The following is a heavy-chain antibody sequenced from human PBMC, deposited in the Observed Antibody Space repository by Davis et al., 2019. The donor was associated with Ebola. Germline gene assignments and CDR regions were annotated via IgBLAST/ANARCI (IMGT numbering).Heavy chain of an antibody. D-gene: IGHD3-3*01. CDR3: ARRGPKYDFWSGYPPWFDP. J-gene: IGHJ5*02. CDR1: GGSISSYY. CDR2: IYYSGST. Sequence: SETLSLTCTVSGGSISSYYWSWIRQPPGKGLEWIGYIYYSGSTNYNPSLKSRVTISVDTSKNQFSLKLSSVTAADTAVYYCARRGPKYDFWSGYPPWFDPWGQGTLVTVSS. V-gene: IGHV4-59*12.